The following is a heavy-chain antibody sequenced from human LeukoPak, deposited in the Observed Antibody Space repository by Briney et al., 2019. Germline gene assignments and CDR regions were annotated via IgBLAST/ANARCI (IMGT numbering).Heavy chain of an antibody. CDR3: ARRFSGSGRYNWFDP. CDR1: GGSFSGYY. CDR2: INHSGSI. J-gene: IGHJ5*02. V-gene: IGHV4-34*01. Sequence: SETLSLTCTVYGGSFSGYYWSWIRQPPGRGLEWIGEINHSGSINYNPSLKSRVTISVDTSKNQFSLKLSSVTAADTAVYYCARRFSGSGRYNWFDPWGQGTLVTVSS. D-gene: IGHD3-10*01.